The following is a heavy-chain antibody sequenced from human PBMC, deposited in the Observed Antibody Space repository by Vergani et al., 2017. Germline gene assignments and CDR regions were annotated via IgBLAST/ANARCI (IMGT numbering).Heavy chain of an antibody. V-gene: IGHV3-66*02. Sequence: EVQLVESGGGLVQPGGSLRLSCAASGFTVSSNYMSWVRQAPGKGLEWVSVIYSGGSTYYAASVKGRFTISRDNSKNTLYLQMNSLRAEDTAVYYCARQYYYDSSGYYYVGYYYYGMDVWGQGTTVTVSS. CDR1: GFTVSSNY. CDR2: IYSGGST. D-gene: IGHD3-22*01. CDR3: ARQYYYDSSGYYYVGYYYYGMDV. J-gene: IGHJ6*02.